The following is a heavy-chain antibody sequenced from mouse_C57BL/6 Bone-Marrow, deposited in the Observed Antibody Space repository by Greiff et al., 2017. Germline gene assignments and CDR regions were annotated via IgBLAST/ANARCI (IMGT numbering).Heavy chain of an antibody. J-gene: IGHJ2*01. CDR2: INPSSGYT. Sequence: QVQLKESGAELAKPGASVKLSCKASGYTFTSYWMHWVKQRPGQGLEWIGYINPSSGYTKYNQKFKDKATLTADKSSSTAYMQLSSLTYEDSAVFYCAKGSTNFDYWGQGTTLTVSS. CDR3: AKGSTNFDY. CDR1: GYTFTSYW. V-gene: IGHV1-7*01. D-gene: IGHD1-1*01.